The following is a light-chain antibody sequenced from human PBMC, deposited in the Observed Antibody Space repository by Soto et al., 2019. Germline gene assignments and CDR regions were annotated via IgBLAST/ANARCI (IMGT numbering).Light chain of an antibody. J-gene: IGKJ3*01. V-gene: IGKV3-11*01. CDR3: QQRSNWPRT. CDR1: QSVSSH. Sequence: EIVLTQSPATLSLSPGERATLSCRASQSVSSHLAWYQQKVGQAPRLLIYETSNRATGIPARFSGSGSGTDFTLTIISLEPEDFAVYYCQQRSNWPRTFGPGTKVDVK. CDR2: ETS.